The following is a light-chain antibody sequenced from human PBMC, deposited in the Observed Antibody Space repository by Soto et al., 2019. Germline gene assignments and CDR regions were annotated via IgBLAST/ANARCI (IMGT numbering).Light chain of an antibody. CDR3: QQFDELPLT. Sequence: DIQMTQSPYSLSASVGDIVTITCQARHDIKKYLNWYQQKAHKVPKLLIHDASTLATGVPSRFTGSASRTDFPLTIESLQPEHVAPYYCQQFDELPLTFGGGNQV. CDR2: DAS. V-gene: IGKV1-33*01. CDR1: HDIKKY. J-gene: IGKJ4*01.